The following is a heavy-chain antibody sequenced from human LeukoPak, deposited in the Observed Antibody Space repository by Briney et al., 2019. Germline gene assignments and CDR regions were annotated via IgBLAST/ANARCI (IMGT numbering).Heavy chain of an antibody. V-gene: IGHV4-31*03. CDR1: GGSISSGGYS. CDR3: ARTISNYFHYYGMDV. J-gene: IGHJ6*02. CDR2: IYYSGST. D-gene: IGHD4-4*01. Sequence: SETLSLTCTVSGGSISSGGYSWSWIRQHPGKGLEWIGYIYYSGSTYYNPSLKDRVTISVDTSKNQFSLKLSSVTAADTAVYYCARTISNYFHYYGMDVWGQGTTVTVSS.